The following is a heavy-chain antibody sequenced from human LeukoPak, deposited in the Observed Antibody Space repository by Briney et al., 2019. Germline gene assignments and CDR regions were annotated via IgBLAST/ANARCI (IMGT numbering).Heavy chain of an antibody. CDR3: ARGNPRPIVSTGSSSQEGLDY. J-gene: IGHJ4*02. CDR2: INHCGST. Sequence: PSETLSLTYAVYGGSFRGYYWSWIRQPPGKGLEWIGEINHCGSTNYTPSLKRRVTISVDTSKNQFSLKLSSLTAADTAVYYCARGNPRPIVSTGSSSQEGLDYWGQGTLVTVSS. D-gene: IGHD6-13*01. V-gene: IGHV4-34*01. CDR1: GGSFRGYY.